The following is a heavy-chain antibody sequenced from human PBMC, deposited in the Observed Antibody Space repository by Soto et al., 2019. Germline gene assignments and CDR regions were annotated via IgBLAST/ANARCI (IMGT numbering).Heavy chain of an antibody. CDR2: IIPIFGTA. D-gene: IGHD2-2*01. CDR1: GGTFSSYA. J-gene: IGHJ4*02. V-gene: IGHV1-69*13. Sequence: SVKVSCKASGGTFSSYAISWVRQAPGQGLEWMGGIIPIFGTANYAQKFQGRVTITADESTSTAYMELSSLRSEDTAVYYCARSGRLNCSSTSCYHFDYWGQGTLVTVSS. CDR3: ARSGRLNCSSTSCYHFDY.